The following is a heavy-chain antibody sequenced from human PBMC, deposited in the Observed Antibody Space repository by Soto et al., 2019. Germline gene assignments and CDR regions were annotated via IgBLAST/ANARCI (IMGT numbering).Heavy chain of an antibody. V-gene: IGHV3-30-3*01. CDR2: ISYDGSNK. D-gene: IGHD4-17*01. J-gene: IGHJ4*02. CDR1: GFTFSSYA. Sequence: QVQLVESGGGVVQPGRSLRLSCAASGFTFSSYAMHWVRQAPGKGLEWVAVISYDGSNKYYADSVKGRFTISRDNSKNTLYLQMNSLRAEDTAVYYCVSGQSYGNYDYWGQGTLVTVSS. CDR3: VSGQSYGNYDY.